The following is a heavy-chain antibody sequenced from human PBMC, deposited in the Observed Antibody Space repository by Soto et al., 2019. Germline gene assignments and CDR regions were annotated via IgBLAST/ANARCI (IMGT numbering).Heavy chain of an antibody. CDR3: ARANCTNGVCSPIDY. CDR2: ISSNGGST. D-gene: IGHD2-8*01. J-gene: IGHJ4*02. CDR1: GFTFSSYA. Sequence: GGSLRLSCAASGFTFSSYAMHWVRQAPGKGLEYVSAISSNGGSTYYANSVKGRFTISRDNSKNTLYLQMGSLRAEDMAVYYCARANCTNGVCSPIDYWGQGTLVTVSS. V-gene: IGHV3-64*01.